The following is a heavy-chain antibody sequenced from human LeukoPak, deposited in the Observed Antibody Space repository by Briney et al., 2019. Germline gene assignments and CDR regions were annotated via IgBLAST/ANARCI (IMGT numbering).Heavy chain of an antibody. D-gene: IGHD1-26*01. Sequence: GGSLRLSCAASGFTFRSYAMSWVRQAPGKGLEWVSAISGSGGSTYYADSVKGRFTISRDKSKNTLYLQMNSLRAEDTVVYYCAKPGGSDPVDYWGQGTLVTVSS. CDR3: AKPGGSDPVDY. CDR2: ISGSGGST. J-gene: IGHJ4*02. V-gene: IGHV3-23*01. CDR1: GFTFRSYA.